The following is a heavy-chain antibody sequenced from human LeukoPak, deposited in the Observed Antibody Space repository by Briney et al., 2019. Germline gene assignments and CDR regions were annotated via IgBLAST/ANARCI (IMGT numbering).Heavy chain of an antibody. Sequence: ASVKVSCKASGYTFTGYDINWVRQATGQGLEWMGWMNPNSGNTGYAQKFQGRVTMTRNTSISTAYMELSSLRSEDTAVYYCARAPSGRYAETFDYYYYGMDVWGQGTTVTVSS. CDR3: ARAPSGRYAETFDYYYYGMDV. V-gene: IGHV1-8*01. D-gene: IGHD6-19*01. J-gene: IGHJ6*02. CDR1: GYTFTGYD. CDR2: MNPNSGNT.